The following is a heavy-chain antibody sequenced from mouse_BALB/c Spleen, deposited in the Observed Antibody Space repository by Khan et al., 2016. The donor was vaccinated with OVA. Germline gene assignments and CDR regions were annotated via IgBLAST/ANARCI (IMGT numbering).Heavy chain of an antibody. D-gene: IGHD4-1*01. CDR2: ISDGGSYT. CDR1: GFTFSDYY. CDR3: ARGENWSFDY. J-gene: IGHJ2*01. V-gene: IGHV5-4*02. Sequence: EVKLVESGGGLVKPGGSLKLSCAASGFTFSDYYMYWVRQTPEKRLEWVATISDGGSYTYYPDSVKGRFTISRDNAKNNLYLQMSSLKSEDTAMYYCARGENWSFDYGGQGTTLTVSS.